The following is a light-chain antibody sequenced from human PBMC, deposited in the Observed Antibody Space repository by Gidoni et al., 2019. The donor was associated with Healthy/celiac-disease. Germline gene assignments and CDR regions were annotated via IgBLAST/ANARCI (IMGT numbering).Light chain of an antibody. V-gene: IGLV3-25*03. CDR1: ALPKQY. J-gene: IGLJ1*01. CDR3: QSADSSGTYHV. Sequence: SYELTQPPSVSVSPGQTARITCSGDALPKQYAYWYQQKPGQPPVLVIYKDSERPSGLPERFSGSSSGTTVTLTISGVQAEDEADYYCQSADSSGTYHVFGTGTKVTVL. CDR2: KDS.